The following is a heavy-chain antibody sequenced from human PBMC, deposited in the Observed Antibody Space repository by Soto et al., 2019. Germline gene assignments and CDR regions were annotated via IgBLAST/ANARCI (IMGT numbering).Heavy chain of an antibody. CDR1: GYTFTSYG. Sequence: QVQLVQSGAEVKKPGASVKVSCKASGYTFTSYGISWVRQAPGQGLEWMGWISAYNGNTNYAQKLQGRVTMTTDTATSTAYMELRSLRSDDTAVYYCARVDCSGGSCYSFFDYWGQGTLVTVSS. CDR2: ISAYNGNT. D-gene: IGHD2-15*01. CDR3: ARVDCSGGSCYSFFDY. V-gene: IGHV1-18*01. J-gene: IGHJ4*02.